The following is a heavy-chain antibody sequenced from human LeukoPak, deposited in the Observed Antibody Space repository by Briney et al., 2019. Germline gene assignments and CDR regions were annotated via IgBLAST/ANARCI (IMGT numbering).Heavy chain of an antibody. J-gene: IGHJ6*03. CDR2: IRYDGSNK. D-gene: IGHD4-17*01. Sequence: GWSLRLSCAASGFTFSSYGMHWVRQAPGKGLEWVAFIRYDGSNKYYAESVKGRFTISRDSAKNSLYLQMNSLRAEDTAVYYCARNCFHYGDYGDYYYYYSMDVWGKGTTVTVSS. CDR1: GFTFSSYG. CDR3: ARNCFHYGDYGDYYYYYSMDV. V-gene: IGHV3-33*01.